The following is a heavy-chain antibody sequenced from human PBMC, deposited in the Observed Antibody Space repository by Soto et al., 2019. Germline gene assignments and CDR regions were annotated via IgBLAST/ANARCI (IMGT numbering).Heavy chain of an antibody. D-gene: IGHD6-13*01. Sequence: GGSLRLSCAASGFTFSSYGMHWVRQAPGKGLEWVAVIWYDGSNKYYADSVKGRFTISRDNSKNTLYLQMNSLRAEDTAVYYCARDRIAAAEGAFDIWGQGTMVTVSS. J-gene: IGHJ3*02. V-gene: IGHV3-33*01. CDR2: IWYDGSNK. CDR3: ARDRIAAAEGAFDI. CDR1: GFTFSSYG.